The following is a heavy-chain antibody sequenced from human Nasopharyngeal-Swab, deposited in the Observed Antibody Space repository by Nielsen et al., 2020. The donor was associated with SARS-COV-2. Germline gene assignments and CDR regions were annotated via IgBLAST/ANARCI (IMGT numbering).Heavy chain of an antibody. CDR3: ARSPDVFDI. V-gene: IGHV3-11*04. CDR1: GFIFSDYY. J-gene: IGHJ3*02. Sequence: GESLKISCAASGFIFSDYYMTWSRQAPGKGPEWVSNISSSGTTKYYAASVKGRFTISRDNAKNSLFLQMNSLRAEDTAVYYCARSPDVFDIWGQGTMVTVSS. CDR2: ISSSGTTK.